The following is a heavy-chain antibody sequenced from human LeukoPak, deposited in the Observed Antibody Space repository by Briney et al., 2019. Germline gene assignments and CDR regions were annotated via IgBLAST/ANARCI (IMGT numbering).Heavy chain of an antibody. Sequence: PSETLSLTCAVSGDSVSGSFWWSWVRQPPHKGLEWIGEIHHSGSSNYNPSLESRVIISLDGSKNLLSLELSSVTAADTAVYYCVRHSGWYFGYWGQGTLVTVSS. CDR2: IHHSGSS. D-gene: IGHD6-19*01. J-gene: IGHJ4*02. CDR1: GDSVSGSFW. CDR3: VRHSGWYFGY. V-gene: IGHV4-4*02.